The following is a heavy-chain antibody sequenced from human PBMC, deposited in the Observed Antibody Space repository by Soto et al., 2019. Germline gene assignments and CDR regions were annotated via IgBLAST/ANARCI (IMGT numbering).Heavy chain of an antibody. CDR1: GDTFPGYY. CDR2: ISPTRGGT. J-gene: IGHJ6*02. Sequence: ASVKVSCKASGDTFPGYYMHWVRQAPGPGLEWMGLISPTRGGTTTGQKYQGWVTMTGNRSISTAYIELTRLRSDDTAVYIYARGHSTDCSPGVCSFFYXXXXDVXGQGTTVTVSS. D-gene: IGHD2-8*01. CDR3: ARGHSTDCSPGVCSFFYXXXXDV. V-gene: IGHV1-2*04.